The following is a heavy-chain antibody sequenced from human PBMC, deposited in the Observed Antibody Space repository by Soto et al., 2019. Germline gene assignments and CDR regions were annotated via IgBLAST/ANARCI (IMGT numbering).Heavy chain of an antibody. D-gene: IGHD2-15*01. CDR2: IIPILGIA. V-gene: IGHV1-69*02. Sequence: QVQLVQSGAEVKKPGSSVKVSCKASGGTFSSYTISWVRQAPGQGLEWMGRIIPILGIANYAQKFQGRVTITADKSTSTAYMELSSLRSEDTAVYYCASEGIVVVVAATDAFDIWGQWTMVTVSS. CDR1: GGTFSSYT. J-gene: IGHJ3*02. CDR3: ASEGIVVVVAATDAFDI.